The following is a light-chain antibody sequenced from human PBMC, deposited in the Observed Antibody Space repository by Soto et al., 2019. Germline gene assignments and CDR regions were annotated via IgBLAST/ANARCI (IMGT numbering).Light chain of an antibody. Sequence: IQMTQSPSSVSACVGDRVTITCRPSQDISSWLTWYQQKPENAPTVLIYIASRLQSGVPSRFSGSRSGTDFSLTISSLKPEDFATYYCQQSKSFPLTFGGGTKVDIK. CDR3: QQSKSFPLT. V-gene: IGKV1-12*01. CDR1: QDISSW. CDR2: IAS. J-gene: IGKJ4*01.